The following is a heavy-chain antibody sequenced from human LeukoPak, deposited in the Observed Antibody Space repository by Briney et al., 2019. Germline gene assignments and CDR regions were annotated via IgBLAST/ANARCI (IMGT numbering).Heavy chain of an antibody. J-gene: IGHJ4*02. D-gene: IGHD2-2*01. CDR1: GFTVSSNY. V-gene: IGHV3-53*05. CDR3: AAAPYQLLRTPMDY. CDR2: IYSGGSI. Sequence: PGGSLRLSCAASGFTVSSNYMSWVRQAPGKGLEWVSVIYSGGSIGYADSVKGRFTISRDNAKNSLYLQMNSLRAEDTALYYCAAAPYQLLRTPMDYWGQGTLVTVSS.